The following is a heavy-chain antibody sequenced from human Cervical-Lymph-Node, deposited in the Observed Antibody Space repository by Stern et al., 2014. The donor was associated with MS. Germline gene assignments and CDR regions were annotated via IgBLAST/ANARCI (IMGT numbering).Heavy chain of an antibody. CDR3: SRHSRTGWFDP. D-gene: IGHD7-27*01. V-gene: IGHV3-30*03. CDR1: GLNFSSSG. Sequence: VQLVESGGGVVQPGASLRLSCVASGLNFSSSGMHLVRQAPGKGLEWLAVISSGGNNKHYADSVKGRFTISRDNSKSTLYLQMNSLRPENTAVYYCSRHSRTGWFDPWGRGTLVTVSS. CDR2: ISSGGNNK. J-gene: IGHJ5*02.